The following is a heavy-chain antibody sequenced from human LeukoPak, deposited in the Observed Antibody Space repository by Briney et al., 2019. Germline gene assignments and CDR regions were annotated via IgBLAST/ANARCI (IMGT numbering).Heavy chain of an antibody. Sequence: GASVKVSCKASGGTFSSYAISWVRQAPGQGLEWMGRIIPILGIANYAQKFQGRVTITADKSTSTAYMELSSLRSEDTAVYYCARGWATVTTAHYYYGMDVWGQGTTVTVSS. CDR2: IIPILGIA. CDR3: ARGWATVTTAHYYYGMDV. D-gene: IGHD4-17*01. V-gene: IGHV1-69*04. CDR1: GGTFSSYA. J-gene: IGHJ6*02.